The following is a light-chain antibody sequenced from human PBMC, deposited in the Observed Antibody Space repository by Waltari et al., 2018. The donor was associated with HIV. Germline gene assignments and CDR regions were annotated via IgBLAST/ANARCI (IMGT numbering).Light chain of an antibody. V-gene: IGKV3-20*01. J-gene: IGKJ1*01. CDR3: QQYGSSPRT. CDR2: GAS. CDR1: QSVSSSY. Sequence: EIVLTQSPGTLSLSPGERATLSCRASQSVSSSYLAWYQQKPGQAPRLLIYGASSRATGTPDRFSGSGSGTDFTLTISILEPEDLAVYYCQQYGSSPRTFGQGTKVEIK.